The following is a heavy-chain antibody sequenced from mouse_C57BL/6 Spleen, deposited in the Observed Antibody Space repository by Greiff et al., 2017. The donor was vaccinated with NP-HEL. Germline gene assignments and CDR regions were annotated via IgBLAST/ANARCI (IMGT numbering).Heavy chain of an antibody. CDR2: ISDGGSYT. CDR3: ARDRSGYRYWYFDV. V-gene: IGHV5-4*01. Sequence: DVHLVESGGGLVKPGGSLKLSCAASGFTFSSFAMSWVRQTPEKRLEWVATISDGGSYTYYPDNVKGRFTISRDNAKNNLYLQMSHLKSEDTAMYYCARDRSGYRYWYFDVWGTGTTVTVSS. J-gene: IGHJ1*03. CDR1: GFTFSSFA. D-gene: IGHD2-2*01.